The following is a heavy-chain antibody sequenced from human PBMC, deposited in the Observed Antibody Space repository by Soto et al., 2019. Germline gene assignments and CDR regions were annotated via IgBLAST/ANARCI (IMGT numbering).Heavy chain of an antibody. J-gene: IGHJ4*02. D-gene: IGHD4-4*01. CDR2: IYYSGST. CDR3: ARLRRMTAITVSYYFDY. Sequence: SETLSLTCTVSGDSISSFYWSWVRQPPGKGLEWIGYIYYSGSTSYNPSLESRVTISVDTSENQFSLKLSSVTAADTAVYYCARLRRMTAITVSYYFDYWGQGTLVTV. CDR1: GDSISSFY. V-gene: IGHV4-59*01.